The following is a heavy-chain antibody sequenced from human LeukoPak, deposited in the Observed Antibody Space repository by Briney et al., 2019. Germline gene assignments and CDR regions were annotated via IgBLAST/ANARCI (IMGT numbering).Heavy chain of an antibody. J-gene: IGHJ4*02. CDR1: GYSFTSYW. D-gene: IGHD3-22*01. CDR3: ARPTYYYDSSGYFDYFDY. Sequence: GESLKISCKGSGYSFTSYWIGWVRQMPGKGLECMGIIYPGDSDTRYSPSFQGQVTISADKSISTAYLQWSSLKASDTAMYYCARPTYYYDSSGYFDYFDYWGQGTLVTVSS. CDR2: IYPGDSDT. V-gene: IGHV5-51*01.